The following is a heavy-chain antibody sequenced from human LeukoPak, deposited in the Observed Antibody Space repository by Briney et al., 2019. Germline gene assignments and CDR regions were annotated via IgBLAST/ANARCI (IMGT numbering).Heavy chain of an antibody. CDR2: IIPILGIA. CDR1: GGTFSSYA. J-gene: IGHJ4*02. Sequence: GASVKVSCKASGGTFSSYAISWVRQAPGQGLEWMERIIPILGIANYAQKFQGRVTITADKSTSTAYMELSSLRSEDTAVYYCARGSADYDSSGYFGYWGQGTLVTVSS. D-gene: IGHD3-22*01. CDR3: ARGSADYDSSGYFGY. V-gene: IGHV1-69*04.